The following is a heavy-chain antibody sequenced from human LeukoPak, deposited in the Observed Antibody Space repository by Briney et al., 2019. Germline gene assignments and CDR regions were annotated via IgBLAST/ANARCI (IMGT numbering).Heavy chain of an antibody. D-gene: IGHD6-13*01. CDR1: GFTFSNYA. Sequence: GGSLRLSCAASGFTFSNYAMSWVRQAPGRGLQWVSVIYSGGSTYYADSVKGRFTISRDNSKNTLYLQMNSLRAEDTAVYYCAREPPIAAAGWFDPWGQGTLVIVSS. V-gene: IGHV3-23*03. J-gene: IGHJ5*02. CDR2: IYSGGST. CDR3: AREPPIAAAGWFDP.